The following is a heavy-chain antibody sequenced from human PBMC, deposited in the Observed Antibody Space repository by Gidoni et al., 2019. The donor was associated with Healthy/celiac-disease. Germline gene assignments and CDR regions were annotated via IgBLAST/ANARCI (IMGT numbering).Heavy chain of an antibody. J-gene: IGHJ4*02. CDR3: ARDVLSYYDFWSGYPNHIDY. D-gene: IGHD3-3*01. V-gene: IGHV1-18*04. Sequence: QVQLVQSGAEVKQPGASVKVSCKASGYTFTSYGISWVRQAPGQGLEWMGWISAYNGNTNYAQKRKGRVTMTTDTSTSTAYMEMRRLRSDDTAVYYCARDVLSYYDFWSGYPNHIDYWGQGTLVTVSS. CDR1: GYTFTSYG. CDR2: ISAYNGNT.